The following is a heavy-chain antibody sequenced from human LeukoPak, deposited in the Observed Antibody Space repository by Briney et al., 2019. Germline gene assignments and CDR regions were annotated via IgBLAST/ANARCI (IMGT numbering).Heavy chain of an antibody. CDR2: ISGSGGST. D-gene: IGHD3-10*01. J-gene: IGHJ4*02. CDR1: GFTFSSYA. V-gene: IGHV3-23*01. Sequence: PGGSLRLSCAASGFTFSSYAMSWVRQAPGKGLEWVSAISGSGGSTYYADSVKGRFTISRDNSKNTLYLQMNSLRAEDTAVYYCAKASTVRGVIGYFDYWGQGTLVTVSS. CDR3: AKASTVRGVIGYFDY.